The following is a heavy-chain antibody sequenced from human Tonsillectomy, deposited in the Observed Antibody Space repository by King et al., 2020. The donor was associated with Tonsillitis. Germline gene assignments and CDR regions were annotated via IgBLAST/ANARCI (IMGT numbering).Heavy chain of an antibody. CDR1: GGSFSGYY. CDR3: ARGTITMVRGVLLSCFDA. D-gene: IGHD3-10*01. Sequence: VQLQQWGAGLLKPSETLSLTCAVFGGSFSGYYWSWIRQSPGKGLEWIGEINHSGSTTYNPSLNSRVTVSVDTSKNQLSLNLNSVTAADTAVYYCARGTITMVRGVLLSCFDAGGKGTVVTVSS. V-gene: IGHV4-34*01. J-gene: IGHJ5*02. CDR2: INHSGST.